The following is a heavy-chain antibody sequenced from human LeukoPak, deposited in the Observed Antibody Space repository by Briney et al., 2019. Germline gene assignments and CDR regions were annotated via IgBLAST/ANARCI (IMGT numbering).Heavy chain of an antibody. CDR1: GFTVSSNY. Sequence: GGSLRLSCAASGFTVSSNYMSWVRQAPGKGLEWVSVIYSGGSTYYADSVKGRFTISRDNSKNTLYLQMNSLRGEDTAVYYCARDPDYGDSEYYFDYWGQGTLVTVSS. D-gene: IGHD4-17*01. CDR2: IYSGGST. J-gene: IGHJ4*02. CDR3: ARDPDYGDSEYYFDY. V-gene: IGHV3-66*01.